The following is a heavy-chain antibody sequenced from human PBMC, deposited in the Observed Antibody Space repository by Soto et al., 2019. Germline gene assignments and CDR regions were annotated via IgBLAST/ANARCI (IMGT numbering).Heavy chain of an antibody. CDR2: IIPILGIA. Sequence: AASVKVSCKASGGTFSSYTISWVRQAPGQGLEWMGRIIPILGIANYAQKFQGRVTITADKSTSTAYMELSSLRSEDTAVYYCAREGSGDYVPDTWFDPWGQGTLVTVSS. D-gene: IGHD4-17*01. CDR1: GGTFSSYT. V-gene: IGHV1-69*04. CDR3: AREGSGDYVPDTWFDP. J-gene: IGHJ5*02.